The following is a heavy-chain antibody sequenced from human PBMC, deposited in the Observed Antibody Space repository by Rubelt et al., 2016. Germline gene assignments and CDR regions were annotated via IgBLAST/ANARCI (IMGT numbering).Heavy chain of an antibody. CDR2: INPSGGST. J-gene: IGHJ4*02. CDR3: ATASPYCSGGSCY. CDR1: GYTFTSYY. D-gene: IGHD2-15*01. V-gene: IGHV1-46*01. Sequence: QVQLVQSGAEVKKPGASVKVSCKASGYTFTSYYMHWVRQAPGQGLAWLGIINPSGGSTSYEEKGKGGVTMTRDTSTRTVYMELSSLRSEDTAVYYCATASPYCSGGSCYWGQGTLVTVSS.